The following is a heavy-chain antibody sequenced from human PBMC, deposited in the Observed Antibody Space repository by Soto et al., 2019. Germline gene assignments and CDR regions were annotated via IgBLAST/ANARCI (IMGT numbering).Heavy chain of an antibody. CDR3: ARDAAEINSYYIDF. V-gene: IGHV3-48*03. D-gene: IGHD3-16*01. J-gene: IGHJ4*02. CDR2: INRRGVT. Sequence: PGGSLRLSCAASGFDFSSHDMNWVRRAPGKGLEWIAYINRRGVTHYADSVEGRFSISRDNAQNALFLQMLRLRDDDTAVYYCARDAAEINSYYIDFWGQGVLVTVSS. CDR1: GFDFSSHD.